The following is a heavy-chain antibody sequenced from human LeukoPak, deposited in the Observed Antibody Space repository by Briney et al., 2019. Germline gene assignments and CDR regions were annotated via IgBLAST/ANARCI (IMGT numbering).Heavy chain of an antibody. V-gene: IGHV3-74*01. Sequence: GGSLRLSCAASGFTFSKHWMHWVRQAPGKGLVWVSPINSDGSSTTYADSVKGRFTISRDNAKNSLYLQMNTLRAEDTAVYYCARDTVTGYFQHWGQGTLVTVSS. CDR2: INSDGSST. CDR3: ARDTVTGYFQH. D-gene: IGHD4-17*01. J-gene: IGHJ1*01. CDR1: GFTFSKHW.